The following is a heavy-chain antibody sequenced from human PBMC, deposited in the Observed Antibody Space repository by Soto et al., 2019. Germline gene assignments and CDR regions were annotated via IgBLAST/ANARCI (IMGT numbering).Heavy chain of an antibody. CDR3: ARVSSSWKNWFDP. V-gene: IGHV4-59*01. Sequence: QVQLQESGPGLVKPSETLPLTCTVSGGSISSYYWSWIRQPPGKGLEWIGYIYYSGSTNYNPSLKSRVTISVDTSKNQFSLKLSSVTAADTAVYYCARVSSSWKNWFDPWGQGTLVTVSS. D-gene: IGHD6-13*01. J-gene: IGHJ5*02. CDR2: IYYSGST. CDR1: GGSISSYY.